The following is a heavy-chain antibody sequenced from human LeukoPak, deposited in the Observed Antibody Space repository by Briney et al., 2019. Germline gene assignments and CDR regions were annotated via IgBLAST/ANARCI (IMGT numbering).Heavy chain of an antibody. D-gene: IGHD2-2*01. J-gene: IGHJ6*02. CDR2: IYSGGST. Sequence: GGSLRLSCAASGFTVSSNYMSWVRQAPGKGLEWVSVIYSGGSTYYADSVKGRFTISRDNSKNTLYLQMNSLRAEDTAVYYCARAGSTSDYYYYYGMDVWGQGTTVTVSS. V-gene: IGHV3-53*01. CDR1: GFTVSSNY. CDR3: ARAGSTSDYYYYYGMDV.